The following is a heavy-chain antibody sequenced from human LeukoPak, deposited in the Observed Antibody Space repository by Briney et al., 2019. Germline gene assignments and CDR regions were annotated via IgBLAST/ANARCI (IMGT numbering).Heavy chain of an antibody. CDR1: GYSFTSTW. V-gene: IGHV5-51*01. CDR2: IYPGDSHT. CDR3: ARQQQLVGYGMVV. Sequence: GTPLQISSKGSGYSFTSTWIGWLRRLPGKGLEWMGIIYPGDSHTTYSPSFQGQVTISADKSISTAYPQWSSLQASDTAMYYCARQQQLVGYGMVVWGQGATVTVSS. D-gene: IGHD6-13*01. J-gene: IGHJ6*02.